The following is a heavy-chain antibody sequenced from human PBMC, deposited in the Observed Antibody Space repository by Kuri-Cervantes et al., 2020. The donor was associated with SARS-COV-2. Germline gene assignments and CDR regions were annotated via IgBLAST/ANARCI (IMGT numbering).Heavy chain of an antibody. CDR2: ISVSGGDT. Sequence: GGSLRLSCAASGFTFSSYAMAWVRQAPGKGLEWVSDISVSGGDTHYADSVRGRFTISRDNSTNTLYLQVNSLRAEDTAVYFCAKVNGILGSAWYGRAHFDYWGQGTLVTVSS. D-gene: IGHD6-19*01. CDR3: AKVNGILGSAWYGRAHFDY. J-gene: IGHJ4*02. V-gene: IGHV3-23*01. CDR1: GFTFSSYA.